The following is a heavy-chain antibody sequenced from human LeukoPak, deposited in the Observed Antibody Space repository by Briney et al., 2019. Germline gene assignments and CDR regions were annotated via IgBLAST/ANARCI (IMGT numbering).Heavy chain of an antibody. CDR3: ARGGRGSSTSTRYYYMDV. CDR1: GGTFSSYA. Sequence: ASVKVSCKASGGTFSSYAISWVRQAPGQGLEWMGGIIPIFGTANYAQKFQGRVTITADESTSTAYMELSSLRSEDTAVYYCARGGRGSSTSTRYYYMDVWGKGTTVTISS. J-gene: IGHJ6*03. D-gene: IGHD2-2*01. V-gene: IGHV1-69*13. CDR2: IIPIFGTA.